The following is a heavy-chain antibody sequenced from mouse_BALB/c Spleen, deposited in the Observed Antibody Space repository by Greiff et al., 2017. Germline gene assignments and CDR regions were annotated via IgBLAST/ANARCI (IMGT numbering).Heavy chain of an antibody. CDR1: GFTFSSYG. V-gene: IGHV5-6-3*01. D-gene: IGHD1-1*01. Sequence: EVKLMESGGGLVQPGGSLKLSCAASGFTFSSYGMSWVRQTPDKRLDLVATINSKGGSTYYPDSVKGRFTISRDNAKNTLYLQMSSLNSEDTAMYYCAREGNYGPNYFDYWGQGTTLTVSS. J-gene: IGHJ2*01. CDR3: AREGNYGPNYFDY. CDR2: INSKGGST.